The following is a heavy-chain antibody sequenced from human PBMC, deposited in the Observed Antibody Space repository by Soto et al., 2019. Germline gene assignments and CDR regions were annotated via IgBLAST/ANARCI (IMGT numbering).Heavy chain of an antibody. Sequence: SETLSLICAVYGGSFSGYYWSWIRQPPGKGLEWIGEINHSGSTNYNPSLKSRVTISVDTSKNQFSLKLSSVTAADTAVYYCARGSGGGATPFDYWGQGTLVTVSS. CDR2: INHSGST. D-gene: IGHD1-26*01. CDR3: ARGSGGGATPFDY. J-gene: IGHJ4*02. V-gene: IGHV4-34*01. CDR1: GGSFSGYY.